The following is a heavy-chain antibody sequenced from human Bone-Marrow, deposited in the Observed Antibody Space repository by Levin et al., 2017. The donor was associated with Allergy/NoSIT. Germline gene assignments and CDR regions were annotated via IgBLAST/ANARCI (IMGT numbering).Heavy chain of an antibody. CDR2: ISYDGSNK. Sequence: SCAASGFTFSSYAMHWVRQAPGKGLEWVAVISYDGSNKYYADSVKGRFTISRDNSKNTLYLQMNSLRAEDTAVYYCARGQSGWYHYYGMDVWGQGTTVTVSS. J-gene: IGHJ6*02. V-gene: IGHV3-30-3*01. D-gene: IGHD6-19*01. CDR1: GFTFSSYA. CDR3: ARGQSGWYHYYGMDV.